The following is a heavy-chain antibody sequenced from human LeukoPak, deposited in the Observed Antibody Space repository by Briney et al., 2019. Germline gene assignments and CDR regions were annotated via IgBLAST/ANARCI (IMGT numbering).Heavy chain of an antibody. D-gene: IGHD4-23*01. CDR3: ITTVVTL. CDR2: IKQDGSEK. V-gene: IGHV3-7*01. J-gene: IGHJ4*02. Sequence: GGSLRLSCAASGFTFSSYWRSWVRQAPGKGLEWVANIKQDGSEKYYVDSVKGRFTISRDNAKNSLYLQMNSLRAEDTAVYYCITTVVTLGGQGTLVTVSS. CDR1: GFTFSSYW.